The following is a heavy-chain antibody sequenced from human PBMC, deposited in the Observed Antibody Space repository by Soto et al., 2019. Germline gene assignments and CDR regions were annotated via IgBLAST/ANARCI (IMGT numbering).Heavy chain of an antibody. CDR1: GFMFNNSA. V-gene: IGHV3-23*01. D-gene: IGHD5-12*01. CDR2: VSDNGGSRGGT. CDR3: AREGGLDGYNDAFDI. Sequence: GGSLRLSCKASGFMFNNSAMTWVRQAPGQGLQWVASVSDNGGSRGGTYYADSVKGRYTISRDNSKNTLYLQLDSLTAADTAVYYCAREGGLDGYNDAFDIWGQGTMVTVSS. J-gene: IGHJ3*02.